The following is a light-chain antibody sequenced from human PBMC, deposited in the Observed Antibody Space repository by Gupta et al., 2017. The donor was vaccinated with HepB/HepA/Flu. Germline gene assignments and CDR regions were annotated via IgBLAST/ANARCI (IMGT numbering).Light chain of an antibody. Sequence: DIQMTQSPSSLSASVGDRVTITCRASQSIRTYLNWYQQKPGKAPKLLIYAASSWQSGVPSRFSGSGYGTDFTLTISSRQPEDFATYYCQQSDSNPTWTFGQGTKVEIK. CDR2: AAS. V-gene: IGKV1-39*01. CDR3: QQSDSNPTWT. J-gene: IGKJ1*01. CDR1: QSIRTY.